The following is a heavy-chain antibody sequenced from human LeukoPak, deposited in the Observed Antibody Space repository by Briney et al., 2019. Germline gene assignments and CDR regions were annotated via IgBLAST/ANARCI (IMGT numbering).Heavy chain of an antibody. D-gene: IGHD4-17*01. V-gene: IGHV1-69*13. CDR2: IIPIFGTA. CDR3: ASLTTVTTLVDY. Sequence: ALVKVSCKASGGTFSSYAISWVRQAPGQGIEWMGGIIPIFGTANYAQKFQGRVTITADESTSTAYMELSSLRSEDTAVYYCASLTTVTTLVDYWGQGTLVTVSS. J-gene: IGHJ4*02. CDR1: GGTFSSYA.